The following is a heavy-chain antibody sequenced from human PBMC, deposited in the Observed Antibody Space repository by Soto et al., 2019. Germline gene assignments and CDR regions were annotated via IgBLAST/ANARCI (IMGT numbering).Heavy chain of an antibody. CDR2: ISWNSGSI. Sequence: QPGGSLRLSCAASGFTFDDYAMHWVRQAPGKGLEWVSGISWNSGSIGYADSVKGRFTISRDNAKNSLYLQMNSLRAEDTAVYYCARVVRIGTDAFDIWGQGTMVTVSS. CDR3: ARVVRIGTDAFDI. D-gene: IGHD2-15*01. V-gene: IGHV3-9*01. J-gene: IGHJ3*02. CDR1: GFTFDDYA.